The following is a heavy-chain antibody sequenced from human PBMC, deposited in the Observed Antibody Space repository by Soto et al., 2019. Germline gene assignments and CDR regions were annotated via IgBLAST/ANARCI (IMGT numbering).Heavy chain of an antibody. CDR3: AADREYNDFRGGYFRFDP. J-gene: IGHJ5*02. V-gene: IGHV1-58*01. Sequence: GASVKVSCKASGFTFSRSAVQWVRQARGQGLEWIGWIVVGSGNTNYAQKFEERVTITRDLSTSTAYMELSSLRSEDTAVYYCAADREYNDFRGGYFRFDPWGQGTLVTVSS. D-gene: IGHD3-3*01. CDR1: GFTFSRSA. CDR2: IVVGSGNT.